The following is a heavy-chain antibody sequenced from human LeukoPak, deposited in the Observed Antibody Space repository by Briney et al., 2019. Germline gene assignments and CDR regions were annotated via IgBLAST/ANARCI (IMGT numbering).Heavy chain of an antibody. V-gene: IGHV3-66*01. Sequence: GGSLRLSCAASGFTFSSYSMNWVRQAPGKGLEWVSVIYSGGSTYYADSVKGRFTISRDNSKNTLYLQTNSLRAEDTAVYYCARDRSYYDSWGQGTLVTVSS. CDR1: GFTFSSYS. J-gene: IGHJ4*02. CDR3: ARDRSYYDS. CDR2: IYSGGST. D-gene: IGHD3-22*01.